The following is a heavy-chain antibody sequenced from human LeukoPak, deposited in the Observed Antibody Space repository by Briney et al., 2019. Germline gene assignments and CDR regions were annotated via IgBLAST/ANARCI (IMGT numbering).Heavy chain of an antibody. J-gene: IGHJ4*02. CDR2: TSYDESNK. CDR3: ARVPSPLTGYFDY. CDR1: GISFRSYG. V-gene: IGHV3-30*03. D-gene: IGHD3-9*01. Sequence: GGSLRLSCAASGISFRSYGMSWVRQAPGRGLGLVASTSYDESNKKYVDSVKGRFTISRDNSKNTLYLQMNSLRAEDTAVYYCARVPSPLTGYFDYWGQGTLVTVSS.